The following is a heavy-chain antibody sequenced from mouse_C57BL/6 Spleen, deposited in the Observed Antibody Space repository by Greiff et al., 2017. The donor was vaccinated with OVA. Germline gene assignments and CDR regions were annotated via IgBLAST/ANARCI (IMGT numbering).Heavy chain of an antibody. CDR2: IYPRSGNT. CDR3: ASHCSGYSYFDY. V-gene: IGHV1-81*01. Sequence: QVHVKQSGAELARPGASVKLSCKTSGYTFTSYGISWVKQRTGQGLEWIGEIYPRSGNTYYNEKFKGKATLTADKSSSTAYMELRSLTSEDSAVYFCASHCSGYSYFDYWGQGTTLTVSS. J-gene: IGHJ2*01. D-gene: IGHD2-2*01. CDR1: GYTFTSYG.